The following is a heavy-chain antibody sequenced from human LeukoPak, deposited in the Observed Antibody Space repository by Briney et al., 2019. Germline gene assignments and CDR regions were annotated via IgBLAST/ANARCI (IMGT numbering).Heavy chain of an antibody. Sequence: PSETLSLTCTASGGSISTYYWSWIRQPPGKGLEWMGDIYNSGSTNYNPSLKSRVTISVDTSKNQFSLKMTYVTAADTAVYYCARGVHISAYWSSGKNAFDIWGQGTMVTVSS. CDR3: ARGVHISAYWSSGKNAFDI. J-gene: IGHJ3*02. CDR2: IYNSGST. D-gene: IGHD3-22*01. CDR1: GGSISTYY. V-gene: IGHV4-59*01.